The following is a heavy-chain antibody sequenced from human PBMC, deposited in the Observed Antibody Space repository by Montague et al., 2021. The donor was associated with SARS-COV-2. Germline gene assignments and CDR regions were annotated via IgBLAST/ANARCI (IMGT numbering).Heavy chain of an antibody. J-gene: IGHJ5*02. V-gene: IGHV4-39*01. CDR2: IYCSGST. D-gene: IGHD2-2*01. CDR3: ARQGDQLLLEYWFDP. Sequence: SETLSLTCTVSGGSISSSSYYWGWIRQPPGKGLEWIGSIYCSGSTYYNPSLKSRVTISVDTSKNQFSLKLSSVTAAVTAVYYCARQGDQLLLEYWFDPWGQGTLVTVSS. CDR1: GGSISSSSYY.